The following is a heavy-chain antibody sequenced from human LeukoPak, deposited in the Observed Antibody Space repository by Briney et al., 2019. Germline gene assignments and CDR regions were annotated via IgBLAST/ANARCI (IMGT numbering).Heavy chain of an antibody. J-gene: IGHJ4*02. CDR3: AKGLYDWLSDTDC. CDR2: IRGSGGTT. Sequence: PGGSLRLSCAASGFTFSGCAMSWVRQAPGKGLEWVSAIRGSGGTTYYADSVKGRFTISRDNSKDTLYLQMNSLRVEDTAVYYCAKGLYDWLSDTDCWGQGTLVTVYS. D-gene: IGHD3-9*01. V-gene: IGHV3-23*01. CDR1: GFTFSGCA.